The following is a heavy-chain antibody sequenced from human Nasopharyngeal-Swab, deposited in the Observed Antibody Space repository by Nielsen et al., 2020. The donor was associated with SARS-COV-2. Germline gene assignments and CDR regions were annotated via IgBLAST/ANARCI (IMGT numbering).Heavy chain of an antibody. V-gene: IGHV3-23*01. D-gene: IGHD6-13*01. CDR1: GFTFSSYA. CDR2: ISGSGGST. J-gene: IGHJ4*02. CDR3: ARVIWRESSSWQRQGYFDY. Sequence: GGSLRLSCAASGFTFSSYAMSWVRQAPGKGLEWVSAISGSGGSTYYADSVKGRFTISRDNSKNTLYLQMNSLRAEDTAVYYCARVIWRESSSWQRQGYFDYWGQGTLVTVSS.